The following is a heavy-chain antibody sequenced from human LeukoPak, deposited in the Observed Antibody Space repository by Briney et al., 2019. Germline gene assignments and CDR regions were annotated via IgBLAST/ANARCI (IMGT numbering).Heavy chain of an antibody. Sequence: GGSLRLSCAASGFIFSNYAMNWVRQAPGKGLEWVSAISGSGGSTYYADSVQGRFTISRDNPKNTLYLQMNSLRAEDTAVYYCAKEGATRRWEDYDGMDVWGQGTTVTVSS. CDR1: GFIFSNYA. V-gene: IGHV3-23*01. CDR3: AKEGATRRWEDYDGMDV. D-gene: IGHD1-26*01. CDR2: ISGSGGST. J-gene: IGHJ6*02.